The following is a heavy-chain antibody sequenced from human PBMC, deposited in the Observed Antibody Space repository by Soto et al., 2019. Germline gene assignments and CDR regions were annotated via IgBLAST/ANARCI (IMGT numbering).Heavy chain of an antibody. D-gene: IGHD3-22*01. J-gene: IGHJ4*02. CDR3: VTMINGDFFDY. Sequence: SETLSRTCTVSGGSISSYHWSWIRQPPGKGLEWIGYIYYSGNTNYNPSLKSRVTISVDTSKNQFSLKLSSVTAADTAVYYCVTMINGDFFDYWGQGTLVTVSS. V-gene: IGHV4-59*01. CDR1: GGSISSYH. CDR2: IYYSGNT.